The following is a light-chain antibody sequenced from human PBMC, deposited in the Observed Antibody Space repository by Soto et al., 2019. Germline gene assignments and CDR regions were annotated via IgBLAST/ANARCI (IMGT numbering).Light chain of an antibody. CDR3: QTWGTGIHVV. CDR2: LNSDGSH. J-gene: IGLJ2*01. Sequence: QLVLTQSPSASASLGAWVKLTCTLSSGHSSYAIAWHQQQPEKGPRYLMKLNSDGSHSKGDGIPDRFSGSSSGAERYLPITSLQSEDEADYYCQTWGTGIHVVFGGGTKVTVL. CDR1: SGHSSYA. V-gene: IGLV4-69*01.